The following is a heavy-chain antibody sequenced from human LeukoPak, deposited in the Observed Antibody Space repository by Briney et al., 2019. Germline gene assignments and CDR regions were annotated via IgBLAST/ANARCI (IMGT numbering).Heavy chain of an antibody. CDR2: ISGDGGST. CDR3: AKESDSSGWYDS. J-gene: IGHJ5*01. V-gene: IGHV3-43*02. CDR1: GFSFDEYA. D-gene: IGHD3-22*01. Sequence: GGSLRLSCAAPGFSFDEYAIHWVRQAPGKGLEWVSLISGDGGSTFYADSVKGRFTISSDNSKNSLYLQMSSLRSEDTALYYCAKESDSSGWYDSWGQGTLVTVSS.